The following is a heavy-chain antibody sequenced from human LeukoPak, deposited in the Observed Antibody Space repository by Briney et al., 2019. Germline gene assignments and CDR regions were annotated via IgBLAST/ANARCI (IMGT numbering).Heavy chain of an antibody. CDR2: ITEDSSYI. V-gene: IGHV3-23*01. CDR1: GFTFSSYA. CDR3: AKLARYSSSWYEPYWFDP. Sequence: PGGSLRLSCAASGFTFSSYAMSWVRQAPGKGLEWVSSITEDSSYIYYADSVKGRFTISRDNSKNTLSLQMNSLRAEDTALYYCAKLARYSSSWYEPYWFDPWGQGTLVTVSS. J-gene: IGHJ5*02. D-gene: IGHD6-13*01.